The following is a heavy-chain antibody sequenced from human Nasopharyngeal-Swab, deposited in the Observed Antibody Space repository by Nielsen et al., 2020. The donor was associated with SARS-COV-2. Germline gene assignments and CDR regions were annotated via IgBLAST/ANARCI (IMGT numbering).Heavy chain of an antibody. V-gene: IGHV3-53*01. CDR3: ARDNDEYGMDV. J-gene: IGHJ6*02. D-gene: IGHD1-1*01. CDR1: GFTVSSTY. CDR2: IYSGGST. Sequence: GGSLRLSCAASGFTVSSTYMSWVRQAPGKGLEWVSVIYSGGSTHYADSVKGRFTISRDNSKNTVHLQMKSLRAEDTAIYYCARDNDEYGMDVWGQGTTVTVSS.